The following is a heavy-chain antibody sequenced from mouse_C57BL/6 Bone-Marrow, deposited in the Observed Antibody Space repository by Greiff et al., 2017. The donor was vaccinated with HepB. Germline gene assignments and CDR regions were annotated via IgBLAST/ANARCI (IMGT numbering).Heavy chain of an antibody. J-gene: IGHJ3*01. CDR3: ARGYYYGSSPWFAY. CDR1: GYSFTSYY. V-gene: IGHV1-66*01. CDR2: IYPGSGNT. Sequence: QVQLQQSGPELVKPGASVKISCKASGYSFTSYYIHWVKQRPGQGLEWIGWIYPGSGNTKYNEKFKGKATLTADTSSSTAYMQLSSLTSEDSAVYYCARGYYYGSSPWFAYWGQGTLVTVSA. D-gene: IGHD1-1*01.